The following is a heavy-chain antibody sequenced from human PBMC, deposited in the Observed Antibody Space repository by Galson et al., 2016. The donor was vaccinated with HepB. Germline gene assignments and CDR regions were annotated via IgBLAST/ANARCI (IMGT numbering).Heavy chain of an antibody. CDR1: GLSFSDYY. J-gene: IGHJ4*02. Sequence: SLRLSCAASGLSFSDYYMSWIRQAPGKGLEWVAYISRSGDMMYYADSVKGRFTISRDNARTSLYLQMSSLRADDTALYYCATPRAVRSGYVGAFDSWGQGTVVTVSS. V-gene: IGHV3-11*01. CDR2: ISRSGDMM. D-gene: IGHD3-3*01. CDR3: ATPRAVRSGYVGAFDS.